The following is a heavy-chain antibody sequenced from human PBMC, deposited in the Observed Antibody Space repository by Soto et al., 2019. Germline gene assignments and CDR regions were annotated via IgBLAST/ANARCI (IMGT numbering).Heavy chain of an antibody. CDR3: ARDRITMIVVVTGFDY. CDR1: GFTFSSYA. CDR2: ISYDGSNK. J-gene: IGHJ4*02. Sequence: LRLSCAAPGFTFSSYAMHWVRQAPGKGLEWVAVISYDGSNKYYADSVKGRFTISRDNSKNTLYLQMNSLRAEDTAVYYCARDRITMIVVVTGFDYWGQGTLVTVSS. D-gene: IGHD3-22*01. V-gene: IGHV3-30-3*01.